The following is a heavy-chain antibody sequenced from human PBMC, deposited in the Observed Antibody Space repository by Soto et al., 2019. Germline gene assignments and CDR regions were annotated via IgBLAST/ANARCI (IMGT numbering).Heavy chain of an antibody. CDR3: ARDPRQDCSGETCYYS. V-gene: IGHV1-69*01. CDR2: IIPIFGTT. CDR1: GGTLSSYV. D-gene: IGHD2-15*01. J-gene: IGHJ4*02. Sequence: EVSCKASGGTLSSYVISWVRQAPGQGLEWMGGIIPIFGTTTYGEKFQGRVTITADESTSTTYMELSSLKSEDTAVYYCARDPRQDCSGETCYYSWGQGTLVTVSS.